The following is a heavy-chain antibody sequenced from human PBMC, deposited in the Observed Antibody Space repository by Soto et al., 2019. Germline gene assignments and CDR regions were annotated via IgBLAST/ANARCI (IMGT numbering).Heavy chain of an antibody. D-gene: IGHD6-19*01. CDR1: GGSISSYY. V-gene: IGHV4-59*04. CDR3: ARQGPGRSGWPFDY. Sequence: SETLSHTCTVSGGSISSYYWSWIRQSPGKRLEWIGYIYYSGSTYYNPSLKSRVTISVDTSKNQFSLKLSSVTAADTAVYYCARQGPGRSGWPFDYWGQGTLVTVSS. J-gene: IGHJ4*02. CDR2: IYYSGST.